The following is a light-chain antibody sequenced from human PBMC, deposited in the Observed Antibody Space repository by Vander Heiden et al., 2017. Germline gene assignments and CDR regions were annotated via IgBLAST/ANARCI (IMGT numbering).Light chain of an antibody. V-gene: IGLV3-25*03. CDR2: KDS. J-gene: IGLJ3*02. Sequence: SYELTQPPSVSVSPGQTARITCSGDALPQQYAYWYQQKPGQAPVVVIYKDSGRPSGIPERFSGSSSGTTLTLTISGVQAEDEADYYCQSADSSGAWVFGGGTKLTVL. CDR3: QSADSSGAWV. CDR1: ALPQQY.